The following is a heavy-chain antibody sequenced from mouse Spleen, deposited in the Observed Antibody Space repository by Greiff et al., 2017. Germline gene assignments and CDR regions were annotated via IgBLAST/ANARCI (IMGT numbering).Heavy chain of an antibody. CDR2: IDPSDSYT. Sequence: QVQLQQPGAELVMPGASVKLSCKASGYTFTSYWMHWVKQRPGKGLEWIGEIDPSDSYTNYNQKFKGKATLTVDKSSSTAYMQLSSLTSEDSAVYYCSRGEAFRHVPPFYFGYWGQGTTLTGSS. J-gene: IGHJ2*01. CDR3: SRGEAFRHVPPFYFGY. CDR1: GYTFTSYW. V-gene: IGHV1-69*01. D-gene: IGHD6-1*01.